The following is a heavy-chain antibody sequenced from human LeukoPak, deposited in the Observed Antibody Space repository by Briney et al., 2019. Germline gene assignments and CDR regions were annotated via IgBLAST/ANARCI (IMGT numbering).Heavy chain of an antibody. CDR3: ARGPYSGYDWAPYHYYGMDV. D-gene: IGHD5-12*01. V-gene: IGHV4-59*01. CDR2: IYYSGST. J-gene: IGHJ6*02. CDR1: GGSISSYY. Sequence: PSETLSLTCTVSGGSISSYYWSWLRQPPGKGLEWLGYIYYSGSTNYYPSLKSRVTISVDTSKNQFSLKLSSVTAADRAVYYCARGPYSGYDWAPYHYYGMDVWGQGTTVTVSS.